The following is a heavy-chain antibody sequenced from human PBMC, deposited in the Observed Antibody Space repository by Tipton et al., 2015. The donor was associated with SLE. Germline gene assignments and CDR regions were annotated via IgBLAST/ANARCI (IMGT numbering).Heavy chain of an antibody. Sequence: TLSLTCTVSGGSISSYYWSWIRQPPGKGLEWIGGIIHSGSTNYNPSLKSRVTISVDTSKNQFSLKLSSVTAADTAVYYCATTYSSSPDPWGQGTLVTVSS. CDR1: GGSISSYY. D-gene: IGHD6-13*01. CDR2: IIHSGST. V-gene: IGHV4-34*12. CDR3: ATTYSSSPDP. J-gene: IGHJ5*02.